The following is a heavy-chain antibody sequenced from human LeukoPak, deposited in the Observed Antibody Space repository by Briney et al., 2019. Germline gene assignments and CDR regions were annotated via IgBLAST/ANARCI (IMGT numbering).Heavy chain of an antibody. V-gene: IGHV3-33*05. CDR3: ARSVAGTLAEYFQH. D-gene: IGHD6-19*01. CDR2: ISYDGSNK. J-gene: IGHJ1*01. CDR1: GVSFSSYV. Sequence: GGSLRHSCAVSGVSFSSYVVHWVRQSPGKGRGWGAMISYDGSNKYYADSVKGRFTISRDNSKNTLYLQMNSLRAEDTAVYYCARSVAGTLAEYFQHWGQGTLVTVSS.